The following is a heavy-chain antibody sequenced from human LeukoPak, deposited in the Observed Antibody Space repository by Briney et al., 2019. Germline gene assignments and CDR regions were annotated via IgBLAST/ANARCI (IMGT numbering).Heavy chain of an antibody. J-gene: IGHJ4*02. CDR2: ISYDGSNK. CDR3: ARVGTHGYTYGYYFDY. Sequence: GGSLRLSCAASGFTFSSYGMHWVRQAPGKGLEWVAVISYDGSNKYYADSVKGRFTISRDNSKNTLYLQMNSLRAEDTAVYYCARVGTHGYTYGYYFDYWGQGTLVTVSS. D-gene: IGHD5-18*01. CDR1: GFTFSSYG. V-gene: IGHV3-30*03.